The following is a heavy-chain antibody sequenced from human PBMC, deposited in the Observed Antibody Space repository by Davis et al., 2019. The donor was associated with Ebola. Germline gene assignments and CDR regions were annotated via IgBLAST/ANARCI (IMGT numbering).Heavy chain of an antibody. Sequence: SGPTLVKPTQTLTLTCTFSGFSLTSDGAAVGWIRQPPGKAPEWVALIYWDDDRRYNPSLKTRLTITKDTSKNQVVLKMTNMDPVDTATYYCAHESYYYYYGMDVWGQGTTVTVSS. CDR1: GFSLTSDGAA. J-gene: IGHJ6*02. CDR3: AHESYYYYYGMDV. CDR2: IYWDDDR. V-gene: IGHV2-5*02.